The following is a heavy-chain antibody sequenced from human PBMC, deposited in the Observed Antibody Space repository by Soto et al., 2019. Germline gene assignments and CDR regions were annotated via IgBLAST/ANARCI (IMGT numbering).Heavy chain of an antibody. V-gene: IGHV1-18*01. CDR1: DYIFTSYG. CDR2: ISGYNGNT. J-gene: IGHJ4*02. Sequence: QVQLVQSGAEVKKPGASVKVSCKASDYIFTSYGISWVRQAPGQGLEWMGWISGYNGNTNYAQNLQGRVTMTTDTSTSTAYMELRSLRSDDTAVYYCARESSGYDILTGYYIRGDYFDYWGQGTLVTVSS. D-gene: IGHD3-9*01. CDR3: ARESSGYDILTGYYIRGDYFDY.